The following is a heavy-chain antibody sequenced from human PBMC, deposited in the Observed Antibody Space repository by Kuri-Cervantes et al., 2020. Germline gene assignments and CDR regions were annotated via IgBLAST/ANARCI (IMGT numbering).Heavy chain of an antibody. D-gene: IGHD6-6*01. CDR3: ARDLGYSTSSVLDY. CDR1: GFTFDDYV. CDR2: INWNSGSI. Sequence: SLKISCAASGFTFDDYVMHWVRQAPGKGLEWVSGINWNSGSIGYVDSVKGRFTISRDNAKNSLYLQMNSLRTEDTALYYCARDLGYSTSSVLDYWGQGTLVTVSS. J-gene: IGHJ4*02. V-gene: IGHV3-9*01.